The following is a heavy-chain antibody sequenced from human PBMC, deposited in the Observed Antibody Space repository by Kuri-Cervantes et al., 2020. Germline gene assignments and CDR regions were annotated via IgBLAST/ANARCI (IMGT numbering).Heavy chain of an antibody. CDR2: ISYDGSNK. V-gene: IGHV3-30*14. D-gene: IGHD2-2*02. J-gene: IGHJ6*02. CDR1: GFTFSSYA. CDR3: ARGDLVVPAAIGADYYYGMDV. Sequence: GESLKISCAASGFTFSSYAMHWVRQAPGKGLEWVAVISYDGSNKYYADSVKGRFTISRDNSKNTLYLQMGSLRAEDMAVYYCARGDLVVPAAIGADYYYGMDVWGQGTTVTVSS.